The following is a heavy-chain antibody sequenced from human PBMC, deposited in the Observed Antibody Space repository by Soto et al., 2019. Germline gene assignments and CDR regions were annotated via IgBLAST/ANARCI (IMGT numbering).Heavy chain of an antibody. V-gene: IGHV3-33*01. D-gene: IGHD2-8*01. CDR1: GFMFNTYG. CDR2: IWYDGSNK. CDR3: SRLGYYFESTNSVGNY. J-gene: IGHJ4*02. Sequence: QVLLVESGGGVVQPGTSLRLSCAASGFMFNTYGMHWVRQAPGKGLAWGAGIWYDGSNKYYADSVKGRFSISRDNSKNTLFLQMNSLRAEDTAGYYCSRLGYYFESTNSVGNYWGQGPLVTVSS.